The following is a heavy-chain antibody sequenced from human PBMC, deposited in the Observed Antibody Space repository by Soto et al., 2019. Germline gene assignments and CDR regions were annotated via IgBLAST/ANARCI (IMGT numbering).Heavy chain of an antibody. CDR3: ARAVAVAADFDY. D-gene: IGHD6-19*01. CDR2: INAGNGNT. CDR1: GYTFTGYA. Sequence: QVQLVQSGAEEKKPGASVKVSCKASGYTFTGYAMHWVRQAPGQRLEWMGWINAGNGNTKYSQKFQGRVTITRDTSASPAYMALSSLRSEDTAVYYCARAVAVAADFDYWGQGTLVTVSS. J-gene: IGHJ4*02. V-gene: IGHV1-3*05.